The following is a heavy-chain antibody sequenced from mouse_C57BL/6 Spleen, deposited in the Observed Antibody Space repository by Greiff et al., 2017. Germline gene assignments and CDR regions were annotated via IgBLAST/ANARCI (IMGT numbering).Heavy chain of an antibody. CDR1: GFTLSVYG. V-gene: IGHV5-17*01. J-gene: IGHJ3*01. CDR3: ARGDYGGWFAY. CDR2: ISSGSSTI. Sequence: EVHLVESGGGLVKPGGSLKLSCAASGFTLSVYGMHWVRQAPEKGLAWVAYISSGSSTIYSADTVKGRFTISRANAKDTLFLEMTCLRSEDTAMYYCARGDYGGWFAYWGQGTLVTVSA. D-gene: IGHD1-1*01.